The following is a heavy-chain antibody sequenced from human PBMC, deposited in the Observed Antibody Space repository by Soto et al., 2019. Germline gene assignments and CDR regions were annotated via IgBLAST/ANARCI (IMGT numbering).Heavy chain of an antibody. V-gene: IGHV4-30-4*01. CDR3: ARRPQDCSGGRCYLYFHH. D-gene: IGHD2-15*01. J-gene: IGHJ1*01. Sequence: SETLSLTCPVSGGSISSGDYYWSWIRQPPGKGLEWIGYIYYSGSTYYNPSLKSRVTISVDTSKNQFSLKLSSVTAADTAVYYCARRPQDCSGGRCYLYFHHWGQGTLVTVSS. CDR1: GGSISSGDYY. CDR2: IYYSGST.